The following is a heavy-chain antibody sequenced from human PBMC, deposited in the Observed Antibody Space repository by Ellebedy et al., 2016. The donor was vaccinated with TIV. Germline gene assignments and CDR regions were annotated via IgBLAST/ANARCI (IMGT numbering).Heavy chain of an antibody. CDR1: GFSLRSTGVG. Sequence: SGPTLVKPTQTLTLTCTFSGFSLRSTGVGVGWFRQPPGKAPEWLAVIYWTDAKGYSPSLKSRLTITKDTSENQVVLTMTNMDRVDSATYYCAFYHYSSGWRWFDPWGPGTLVSVTS. D-gene: IGHD6-19*01. J-gene: IGHJ5*02. CDR3: AFYHYSSGWRWFDP. CDR2: IYWTDAK. V-gene: IGHV2-5*01.